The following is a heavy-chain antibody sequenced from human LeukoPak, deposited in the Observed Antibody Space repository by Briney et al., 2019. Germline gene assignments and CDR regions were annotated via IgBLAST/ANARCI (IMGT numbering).Heavy chain of an antibody. CDR2: IYYSGST. D-gene: IGHD6-13*01. CDR3: ARVGIAAAGP. CDR1: GGSISSGGYY. Sequence: SQTLSLTCTVSGGSISSGGYYWRWIRQHPGKGLEWIGYIYYSGSTYYNPSLKSRVTISVDTSKNQFSLKLSSVTAADTAVYYCARVGIAAAGPWGQGTLVTVSS. V-gene: IGHV4-31*03. J-gene: IGHJ5*02.